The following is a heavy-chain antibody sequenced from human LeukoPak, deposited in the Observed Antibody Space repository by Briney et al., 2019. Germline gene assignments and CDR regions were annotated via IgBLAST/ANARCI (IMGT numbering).Heavy chain of an antibody. D-gene: IGHD3-22*01. CDR2: IIPIFGTA. J-gene: IGHJ3*02. Sequence: GASVQVSCKASGRTFSSYAISWVRQAPGQGLEWMGGIIPIFGTANYAQKFQGRVTITADKSTSTAYMELSSLRSEDTAVYYCARKMYYYDSSGYRPEISDAFDIWGQGTMVTVSS. V-gene: IGHV1-69*06. CDR1: GRTFSSYA. CDR3: ARKMYYYDSSGYRPEISDAFDI.